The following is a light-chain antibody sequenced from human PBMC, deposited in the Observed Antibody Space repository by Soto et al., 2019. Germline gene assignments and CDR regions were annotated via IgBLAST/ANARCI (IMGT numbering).Light chain of an antibody. V-gene: IGLV2-14*01. CDR1: RSDIGASIY. CDR3: TSYTTSNTLA. Sequence: QSALTQPASVSGSPGQSITISCTGTRSDIGASIYVSWFQQYPGEAPKCMIYDVNNRPSGVSNRFSGSKSGSTASLTISGLQAEDEAVYYCTSYTTSNTLALGGGTTVTVL. J-gene: IGLJ2*01. CDR2: DVN.